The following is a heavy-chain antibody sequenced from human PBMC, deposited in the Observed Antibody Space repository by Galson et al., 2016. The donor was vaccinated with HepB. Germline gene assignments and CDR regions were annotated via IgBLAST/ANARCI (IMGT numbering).Heavy chain of an antibody. Sequence: SLRLSCAASGFTFSSYAMNWVRQAPGKGLEWVSVISNSGAATYYADSVKGRFTISRDNPNNTLYLQMNSLRAEDTAAYYCAKSGYCSGNSCYTWFDPWGQGTLVTVSS. CDR2: ISNSGAAT. D-gene: IGHD2-15*01. V-gene: IGHV3-23*01. CDR3: AKSGYCSGNSCYTWFDP. J-gene: IGHJ5*02. CDR1: GFTFSSYA.